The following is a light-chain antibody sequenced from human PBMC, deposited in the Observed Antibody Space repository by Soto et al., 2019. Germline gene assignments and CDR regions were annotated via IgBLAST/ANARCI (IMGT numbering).Light chain of an antibody. CDR2: DSS. V-gene: IGKV3-11*01. CDR1: QSVGSS. J-gene: IGKJ4*01. CDR3: QQSNDWPLT. Sequence: EIALTQSPATLSLSPGERATLSCRASQSVGSSLAWYQQKPGQAPRLLINDSSNRATGIPARFSGSGSGTDFTITISSLEPEDFAVYYCQQSNDWPLTFGGGTKVEIK.